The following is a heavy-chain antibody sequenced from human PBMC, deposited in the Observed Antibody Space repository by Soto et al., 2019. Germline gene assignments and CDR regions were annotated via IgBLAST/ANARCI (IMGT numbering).Heavy chain of an antibody. D-gene: IGHD3-22*01. J-gene: IGHJ4*02. CDR1: GFSFSIHA. V-gene: IGHV3-30*04. CDR2: MSPNGKNQ. Sequence: SLRLSCAAPGFSFSIHALHWIRQAPGEGLEWVAVMSPNGKNQYYADSVKGRFTISRDTSKSTLSLQMTSLRPEDTAVYYCASGAAFYYDTRRYWGQGTLVTVSS. CDR3: ASGAAFYYDTRRY.